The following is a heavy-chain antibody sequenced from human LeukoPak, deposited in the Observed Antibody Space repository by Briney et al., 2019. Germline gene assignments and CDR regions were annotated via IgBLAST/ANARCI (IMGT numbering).Heavy chain of an antibody. CDR1: GFTFSNYA. D-gene: IGHD3-10*02. CDR2: ISSSGSTI. CDR3: AELGITMIGGV. V-gene: IGHV3-48*03. J-gene: IGHJ6*04. Sequence: GGTLRLSCAASGFTFSNYAMNWVRQAPGKGLEWVSYISSSGSTIYYADSVKGRFTISRDNAKNSLYLQMNSLRAEDTAVYYCAELGITMIGGVWGKGTTVTVSS.